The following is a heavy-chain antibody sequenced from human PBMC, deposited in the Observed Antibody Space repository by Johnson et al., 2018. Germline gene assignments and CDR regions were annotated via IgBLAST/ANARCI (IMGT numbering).Heavy chain of an antibody. CDR3: ARAGEDHPECLSDSYYYYYYMDV. CDR1: GYTFTRYS. V-gene: IGHV1-46*01. D-gene: IGHD3-3*01. CDR2: INPSGGST. J-gene: IGHJ6*03. Sequence: VQLVEAGAEVKKPGASVKVYCKAYGYTFTRYSMHWVRQAPGQGLEWMVIINPSGGSTGYAQEFQGRVTMTRDTSTSSVYMELSSLRSEATPVYYCARAGEDHPECLSDSYYYYYYMDVWGKGTTVTVSS.